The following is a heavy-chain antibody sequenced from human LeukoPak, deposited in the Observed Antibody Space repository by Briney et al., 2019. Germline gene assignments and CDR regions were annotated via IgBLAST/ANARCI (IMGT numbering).Heavy chain of an antibody. CDR1: GFTFSSYG. CDR2: ISYDGSDK. D-gene: IGHD3-22*01. V-gene: IGHV3-30*18. J-gene: IGHJ4*02. Sequence: GGSLRLSCAASGFTFSSYGMHWVRQAPGKGLEWVAVISYDGSDKYYADSVKGRFSISRDNSKNTLDLQMNSLRAEDTAVYYCAKGSTMHMIVVITEYYSDYWGRGTLVTVSS. CDR3: AKGSTMHMIVVITEYYSDY.